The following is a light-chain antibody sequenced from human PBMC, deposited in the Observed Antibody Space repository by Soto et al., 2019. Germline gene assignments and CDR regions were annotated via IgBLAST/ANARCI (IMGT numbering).Light chain of an antibody. CDR3: QQYNNWPYS. J-gene: IGKJ5*01. CDR1: QNVRSGY. V-gene: IGKV3-15*01. CDR2: DVS. Sequence: EIVLTQSPGTLSWSPGERSTVSCSASQNVRSGYLAWYQQKPGQAPRLLIYDVSIRATGVPARFSGTGSETDFTLTISGLQSEDSAVYFCQQYNNWPYSFGQGTRLENK.